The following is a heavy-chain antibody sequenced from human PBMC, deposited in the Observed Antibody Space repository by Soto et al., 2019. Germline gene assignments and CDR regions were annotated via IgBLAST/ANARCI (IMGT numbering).Heavy chain of an antibody. J-gene: IGHJ3*02. D-gene: IGHD2-15*01. CDR2: ISSSSSYI. CDR1: GFTFSSYS. Sequence: LRLSCAASGFTFSSYSMNWVRQAPGKGLEWVSSISSSSSYIYYADSVKGRFTISRDNAKNSLYLQMNSLRAEDTAVYYCARWWELPSAFDIWGQGTMVTVSS. CDR3: ARWWELPSAFDI. V-gene: IGHV3-21*01.